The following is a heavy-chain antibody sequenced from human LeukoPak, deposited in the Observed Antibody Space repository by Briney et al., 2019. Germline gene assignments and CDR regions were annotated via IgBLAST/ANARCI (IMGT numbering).Heavy chain of an antibody. D-gene: IGHD6-19*01. CDR2: ISSSSSTI. CDR1: GFNFNTFW. CDR3: ARDAPSSGWYTIDY. Sequence: GGSLRLSCAASGFNFNTFWMTWVRQAPGKGLEWVSYISSSSSTIYYADSVKGRFTISRDNAKNSLYLQMNSLRAEDTAVYYCARDAPSSGWYTIDYWGQGTLVTVSS. J-gene: IGHJ4*02. V-gene: IGHV3-48*04.